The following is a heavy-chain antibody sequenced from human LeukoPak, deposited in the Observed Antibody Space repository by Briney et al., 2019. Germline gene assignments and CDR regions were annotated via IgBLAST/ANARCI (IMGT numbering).Heavy chain of an antibody. Sequence: GGSLRLSCAASGFTFDDYGMSWVRQAPGTGLEWVSGINWNGGSTGYADSVKGRFTISRDNAKNSLYLQMNSLRAEDTALYYCARDRKFTDAFDIWGQGTMVTVSS. CDR1: GFTFDDYG. J-gene: IGHJ3*02. CDR2: INWNGGST. CDR3: ARDRKFTDAFDI. V-gene: IGHV3-20*04.